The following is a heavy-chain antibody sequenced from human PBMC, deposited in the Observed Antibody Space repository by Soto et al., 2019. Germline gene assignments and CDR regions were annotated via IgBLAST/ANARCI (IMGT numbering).Heavy chain of an antibody. CDR1: GGSFNNYC. CDR2: VCPGGRT. J-gene: IGHJ5*02. D-gene: IGHD3-10*01. V-gene: IGHV4-34*02. Sequence: QVRLQQWGAGLVRPSETLSLTYAVYGGSFNNYCWSWIRQPPGKGLEWIGEVCPGGRTNYSPTLKREVRIAVEGSKNQFSLRLTSVTVAHTAVYNCARGDYGQYDAYNWFDPWGQGNLVIVAS. CDR3: ARGDYGQYDAYNWFDP.